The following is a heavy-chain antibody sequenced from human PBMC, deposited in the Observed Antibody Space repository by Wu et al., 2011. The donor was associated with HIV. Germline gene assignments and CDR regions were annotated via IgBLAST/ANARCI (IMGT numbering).Heavy chain of an antibody. CDR3: ATMATIFSLSN. D-gene: IGHD5-24*01. Sequence: QVQLVQSGAEVKKPGSSVKVSCKASGGTFSKYTISWVRQAPGQGLEWMGGIIPIFGTAKYAQKFQGRVTITADTSTDTAYMELSSLTSEDTAVYYCATMATIFSLSNWGQGTLVTVSS. J-gene: IGHJ4*02. CDR1: GGTFSKYT. V-gene: IGHV1-69*14. CDR2: IIPIFGTA.